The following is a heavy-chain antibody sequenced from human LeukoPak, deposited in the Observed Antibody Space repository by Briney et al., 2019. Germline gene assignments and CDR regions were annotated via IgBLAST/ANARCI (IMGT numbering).Heavy chain of an antibody. CDR2: ISSSSSYI. Sequence: GGSLRLSCAASGFTFSSYSMNWVRQAPGKGLEWVSSISSSSSYIYYADSVKGRFTISRHNAKNSLYLQMNSLRAEDTAVYYCARNAAHFWSGYPFEYWGQGTLVTVSS. CDR3: ARNAAHFWSGYPFEY. CDR1: GFTFSSYS. D-gene: IGHD3-3*02. V-gene: IGHV3-21*01. J-gene: IGHJ4*02.